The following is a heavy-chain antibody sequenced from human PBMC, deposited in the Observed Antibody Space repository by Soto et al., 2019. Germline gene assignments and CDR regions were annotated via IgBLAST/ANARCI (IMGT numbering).Heavy chain of an antibody. CDR3: ARDPWETPMVTADYFDY. CDR2: ISYHGTDK. CDR1: GFTFPNHG. J-gene: IGHJ4*02. V-gene: IGHV3-30*03. Sequence: QVQLVESGGGVVQPGGSLRLSCAASGFTFPNHGMHWVRQAPGKGLEWVAVISYHGTDKYYGDSVTGRFAVSRDNSKNTLYLQMGSLRADDTAVYFCARDPWETPMVTADYFDYWGQGTLVTVSS. D-gene: IGHD5-18*01.